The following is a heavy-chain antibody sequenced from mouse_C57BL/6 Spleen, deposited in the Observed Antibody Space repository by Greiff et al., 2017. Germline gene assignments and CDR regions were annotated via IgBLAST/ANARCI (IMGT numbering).Heavy chain of an antibody. Sequence: QVQLKQPGAELVKPGASVKLSCKASGYTFTSYWMQWVKQRPGQGLEWIGEIDPSDSYTNYNQKFKGKATLTVDTSSSTAYMQLSSLTSEDSAVYYCARSGENDGYPFDYWGQGTTLTVSS. CDR2: IDPSDSYT. D-gene: IGHD2-3*01. V-gene: IGHV1-50*01. CDR3: ARSGENDGYPFDY. J-gene: IGHJ2*01. CDR1: GYTFTSYW.